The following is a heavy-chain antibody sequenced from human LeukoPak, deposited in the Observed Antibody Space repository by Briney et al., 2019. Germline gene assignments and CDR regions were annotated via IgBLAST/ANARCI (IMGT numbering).Heavy chain of an antibody. Sequence: GGSLRLSCAASGFTFSSYSMNWVRRAPGKGLEWVSSISSSSYIYYADSVKGRFTISRDNAKNSLYLQMNSLRAEDTAVYYCAGGSGTLDAFDIWGQGTMVTVSS. CDR3: AGGSGTLDAFDI. CDR2: ISSSSYI. V-gene: IGHV3-21*01. J-gene: IGHJ3*02. CDR1: GFTFSSYS. D-gene: IGHD1-26*01.